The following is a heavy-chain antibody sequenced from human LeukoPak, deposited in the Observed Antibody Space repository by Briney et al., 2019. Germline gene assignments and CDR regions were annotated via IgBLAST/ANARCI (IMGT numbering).Heavy chain of an antibody. CDR3: ARDLTLGYCTNGVCYSPAGDFDY. V-gene: IGHV1-2*02. Sequence: ASVKVSCKASGYTFTGYYMHWVRQAPGQGLEWMGWINPNSGGTNYAQKFQGRVTMTRDTSISTAYMELSRLRSDDTAVYYCARDLTLGYCTNGVCYSPAGDFDYWGQGTLVTVSS. CDR1: GYTFTGYY. CDR2: INPNSGGT. D-gene: IGHD2-8*01. J-gene: IGHJ4*02.